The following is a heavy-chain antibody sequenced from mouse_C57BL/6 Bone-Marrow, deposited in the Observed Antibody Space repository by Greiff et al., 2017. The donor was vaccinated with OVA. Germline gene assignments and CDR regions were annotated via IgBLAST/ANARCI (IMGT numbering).Heavy chain of an antibody. V-gene: IGHV5-17*01. D-gene: IGHD1-1*01. CDR1: GFTFSDYG. J-gene: IGHJ1*03. CDR3: ARRSGNYRYFDV. CDR2: ISSGSSTI. Sequence: EVQVVESGGGLLKPGGSLKLSCAASGFTFSDYGIHWFRQAPEKGLAWVAYISSGSSTIYYADTVKGRFTISRDNAKHTLFLQMTSLRSEDTAMYYCARRSGNYRYFDVWGTGTTVTVSS.